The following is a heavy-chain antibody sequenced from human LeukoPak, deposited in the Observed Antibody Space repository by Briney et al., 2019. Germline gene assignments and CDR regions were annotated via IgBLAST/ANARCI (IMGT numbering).Heavy chain of an antibody. V-gene: IGHV4-59*01. D-gene: IGHD4-17*01. CDR3: ARDRSWYGDHGDAFDI. J-gene: IGHJ3*02. CDR2: IYYSGST. CDR1: GGSISSYY. Sequence: SETLSLTCTVSGGSISSYYWSWIRQPPGKGLEWIGYIYYSGSTNYHPSLKSGVTISVDTSKNLFSLKLSSVTAADTAVYYCARDRSWYGDHGDAFDIWGQGTMVTVSS.